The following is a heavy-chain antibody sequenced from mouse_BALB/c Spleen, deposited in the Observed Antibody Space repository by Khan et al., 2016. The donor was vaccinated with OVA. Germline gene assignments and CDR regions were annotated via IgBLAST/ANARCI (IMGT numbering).Heavy chain of an antibody. D-gene: IGHD2-14*01. CDR1: GFSLTSYG. V-gene: IGHV2-2*02. CDR3: AKISIGTTDYGMDY. Sequence: QVQLKQSGPGLVQPSQSLSITCTVSGFSLTSYGVHWVRQSPGQGLEWLGVIWSGGSTAYYAAFISSMTISKDNSKSPVFFKMNSTTANDTVKNYCAKISIGTTDYGMDYWGQGTSVTVSS. CDR2: IWSGGST. J-gene: IGHJ4*01.